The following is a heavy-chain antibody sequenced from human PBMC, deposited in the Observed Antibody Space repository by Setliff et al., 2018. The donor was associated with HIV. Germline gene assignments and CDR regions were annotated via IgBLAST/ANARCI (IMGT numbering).Heavy chain of an antibody. J-gene: IGHJ4*02. Sequence: GASVKVSCKASGYTFNNYGISWVRQAPGQGLEWMGWINTHSGYTNYAQNVQGRVTVTMDTSTSTAYMELRSLKSDDTAVYYCARPGGSYGDYGWYLRFWGQGTLVTVS. CDR2: INTHSGYT. CDR1: GYTFNNYG. D-gene: IGHD4-17*01. V-gene: IGHV1-18*01. CDR3: ARPGGSYGDYGWYLRF.